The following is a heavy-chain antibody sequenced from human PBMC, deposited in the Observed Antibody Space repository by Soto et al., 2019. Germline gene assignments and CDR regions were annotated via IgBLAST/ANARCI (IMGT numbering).Heavy chain of an antibody. Sequence: QVQLVESGGGVVKPGRSLRLSCAASGFTFSSYAMHWVRQAPGKGLEWVAVISYDGSNKYYADSVKGRFTISRDNSKNTLFLQMNSLRAEDTTVYYCERDPSADYAVLTGPGGPFDYWGQGTLVTVSS. V-gene: IGHV3-30-3*01. D-gene: IGHD3-9*01. J-gene: IGHJ4*02. CDR3: ERDPSADYAVLTGPGGPFDY. CDR2: ISYDGSNK. CDR1: GFTFSSYA.